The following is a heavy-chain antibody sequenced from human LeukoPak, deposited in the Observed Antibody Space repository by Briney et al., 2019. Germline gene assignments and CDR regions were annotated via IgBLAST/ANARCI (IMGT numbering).Heavy chain of an antibody. V-gene: IGHV4-38-2*01. Sequence: SETLSLTCAVSGYSISSGYYWGWIRQPPGKGLEWIGNIYQSGSTYHNPSLKSRVTVSVDTSKNQFSLKLSSVTAADTAVYYCAIEPHCSSTSCPDYYGMDVWGKGTTVTVSS. J-gene: IGHJ6*04. CDR3: AIEPHCSSTSCPDYYGMDV. CDR2: IYQSGST. D-gene: IGHD2-2*01. CDR1: GYSISSGYY.